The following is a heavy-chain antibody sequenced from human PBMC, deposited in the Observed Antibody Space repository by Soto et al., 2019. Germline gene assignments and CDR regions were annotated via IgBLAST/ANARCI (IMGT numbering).Heavy chain of an antibody. CDR3: ARAKESIGWQPYGMDV. D-gene: IGHD2-15*01. V-gene: IGHV4-4*02. J-gene: IGHJ6*02. Sequence: SETLSLTCAVSGGSISSSNWWSWVRQPPGKGLEWIGEIYHSGSTNYNPSLKSRVTISVDKSKNQFSLKLSSLTAADTTVYYCARAKESIGWQPYGMDVWGQGTTVTVSS. CDR2: IYHSGST. CDR1: GGSISSSNW.